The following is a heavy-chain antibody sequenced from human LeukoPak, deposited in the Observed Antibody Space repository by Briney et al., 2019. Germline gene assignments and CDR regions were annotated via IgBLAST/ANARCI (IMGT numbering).Heavy chain of an antibody. CDR1: GYTFTGYY. V-gene: IGHV1-2*02. CDR3: ASSPKGEDYYYYMDV. CDR2: INPNSGGT. J-gene: IGHJ6*03. Sequence: ASVKVSCKASGYTFTGYYMHWVRQAPGQGLAWMGWINPNSGGTNYAQKFQGRVTMTRDTSISTAYMELSRLRSDDTAVYYCASSPKGEDYYYYMDVWGKGTTVTVSS. D-gene: IGHD3-10*01.